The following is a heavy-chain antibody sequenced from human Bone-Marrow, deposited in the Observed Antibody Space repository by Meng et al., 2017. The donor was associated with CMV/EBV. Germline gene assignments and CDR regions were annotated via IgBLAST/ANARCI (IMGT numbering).Heavy chain of an antibody. CDR1: GFTFSNYW. CDR3: ARVMRSGTLTRIFAARRSGSAFDI. J-gene: IGHJ3*02. D-gene: IGHD1-26*01. CDR2: INQDGSDD. Sequence: GESLKISCAASGFTFSNYWMSWVRQAPGKGLEWVANINQDGSDDYYVDSVKGRFTISRDNAKNSLYLQMNSLRAEDTAVYYCARVMRSGTLTRIFAARRSGSAFDIWGQGTMVTVSS. V-gene: IGHV3-7*01.